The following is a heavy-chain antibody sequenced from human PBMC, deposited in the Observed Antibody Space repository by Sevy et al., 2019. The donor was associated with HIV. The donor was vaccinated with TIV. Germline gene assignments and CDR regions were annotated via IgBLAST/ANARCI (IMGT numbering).Heavy chain of an antibody. CDR1: GVSMSSSDYD. V-gene: IGHV4-39*01. J-gene: IGHJ4*02. Sequence: SETLSLTCTVSGVSMSSSDYDWGWIRQPPGKGLEWIGSMYFSGWSKYKSSLQSRVTISIDKSKNQFSLTVTSVTVADTAVYYCARHGGLVDRAFDFWGQGTLVTDSS. D-gene: IGHD3-10*01. CDR2: MYFSGWS. CDR3: ARHGGLVDRAFDF.